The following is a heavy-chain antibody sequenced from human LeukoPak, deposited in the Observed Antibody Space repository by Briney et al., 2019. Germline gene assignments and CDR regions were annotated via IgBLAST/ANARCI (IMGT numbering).Heavy chain of an antibody. Sequence: ASVKVSCKASGGTFISYAISWVRQAPGQGLEWMGRIIPILGIANYAQKFQGRVTITADKSTSTAYMELSSLRSEDTAVYYCARKGPGTAMAYYYYGMDVWGQGTTVTVSS. D-gene: IGHD5-18*01. CDR2: IIPILGIA. CDR3: ARKGPGTAMAYYYYGMDV. V-gene: IGHV1-69*04. J-gene: IGHJ6*02. CDR1: GGTFISYA.